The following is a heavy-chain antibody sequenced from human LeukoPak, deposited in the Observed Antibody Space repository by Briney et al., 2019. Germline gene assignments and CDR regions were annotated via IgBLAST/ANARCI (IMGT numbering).Heavy chain of an antibody. CDR3: ARDHDLTGTYEYLKY. V-gene: IGHV1-69*06. CDR1: GGNFNTYA. CDR2: IIPIFGTG. D-gene: IGHD7-27*01. J-gene: IGHJ1*01. Sequence: SVKVSCKASGGNFNTYAISWVRQAPGQGLEWMGGIIPIFGTGNYAQKFQGRVTITADKSTNTAYMELSSLKSEDTAVYYCARDHDLTGTYEYLKYWGQGTLVSVSS.